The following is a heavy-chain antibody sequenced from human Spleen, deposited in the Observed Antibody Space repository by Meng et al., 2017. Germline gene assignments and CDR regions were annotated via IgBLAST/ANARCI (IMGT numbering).Heavy chain of an antibody. Sequence: QVRLQHWAGGMLKPSETLSLPCAVYVGSFSGYYWSWIRQPPGKGLEWIGEINHSGSTNYNPSLKSRVTISVDTSKNQFSLKLSSVTAADTAVYYCARVSRGWSGYYGYWGQGTLVTVSS. CDR3: ARVSRGWSGYYGY. CDR1: VGSFSGYY. D-gene: IGHD3-3*01. CDR2: INHSGST. J-gene: IGHJ4*02. V-gene: IGHV4-34*01.